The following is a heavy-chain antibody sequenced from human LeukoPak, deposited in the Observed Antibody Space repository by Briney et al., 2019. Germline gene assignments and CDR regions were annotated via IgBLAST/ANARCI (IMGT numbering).Heavy chain of an antibody. CDR1: GGPISSGSYY. D-gene: IGHD3-22*01. V-gene: IGHV4-61*02. J-gene: IGHJ5*02. CDR2: IYTSGST. CDR3: ARDFAYYYDSSGYYRVPLGWFDP. Sequence: SQTLSLTCTVSGGPISSGSYYWSWIRQPAGKGLEWIGRIYTSGSTNYNPSLKSRVTISVDTSKNQFSLKLSSVTAADTAVYYCARDFAYYYDSSGYYRVPLGWFDPWGQGTLVTVSS.